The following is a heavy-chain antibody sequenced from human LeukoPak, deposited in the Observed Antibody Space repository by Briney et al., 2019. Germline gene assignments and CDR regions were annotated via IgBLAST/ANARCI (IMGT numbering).Heavy chain of an antibody. D-gene: IGHD3-22*01. Sequence: SQTLSLTCTVSGGSISSGDYYWSWIRQPPGKGLEWIGYIYYSGSTYYNPSLKSRVTISVDTSKNQFSLKLSSVTAADTAVYYCARGRYYYDSSSYYPNWFDPWGQGTLVTASS. CDR3: ARGRYYYDSSSYYPNWFDP. CDR1: GGSISSGDYY. V-gene: IGHV4-30-4*01. CDR2: IYYSGST. J-gene: IGHJ5*02.